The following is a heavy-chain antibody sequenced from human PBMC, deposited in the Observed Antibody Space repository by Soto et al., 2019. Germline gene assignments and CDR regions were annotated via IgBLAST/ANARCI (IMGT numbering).Heavy chain of an antibody. J-gene: IGHJ4*02. CDR3: ARGFPLPFLWFGELLTYYFDY. D-gene: IGHD3-10*01. Sequence: LSLTCAVYGGSFSGYYWSWIRQPPGKGLEWIGEINHSGSTNYNPSLKSRVTISVDTSKNQFSLKLSSVTAADTAVYYCARGFPLPFLWFGELLTYYFDYWGQGTLVTVSS. CDR2: INHSGST. CDR1: GGSFSGYY. V-gene: IGHV4-34*01.